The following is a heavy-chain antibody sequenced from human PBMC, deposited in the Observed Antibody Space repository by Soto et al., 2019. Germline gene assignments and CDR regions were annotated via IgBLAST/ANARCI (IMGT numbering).Heavy chain of an antibody. CDR1: GFSCPRFG. J-gene: IGHJ6*02. D-gene: IGHD7-27*01. CDR2: ITYEGSQI. Sequence: QVQLVESGGGVVQPGKSMRLSCAASGFSCPRFGMHWARQAPGKGLEWVALITYEGSQIFYADAVKGRFTISRDNGDNTLSLQLDNLSTEATATYFCAKGRGEMNWANYYGLDVWGQGTTVTVSS. V-gene: IGHV3-30*18. CDR3: AKGRGEMNWANYYGLDV.